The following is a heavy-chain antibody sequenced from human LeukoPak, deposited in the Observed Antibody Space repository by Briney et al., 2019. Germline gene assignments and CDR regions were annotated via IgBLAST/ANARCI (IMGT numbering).Heavy chain of an antibody. CDR3: AKDSSGWYYFDY. Sequence: GGSLRLSCVASGFTFSSYWIHWVRQAPGKGLVWVSRINSDGSSTNYADSVKGRFTISRDNAKNTLYLQMNSLRAEDTAVYYCAKDSSGWYYFDYWGQGTLVTVSS. CDR1: GFTFSSYW. CDR2: INSDGSST. V-gene: IGHV3-74*01. D-gene: IGHD6-19*01. J-gene: IGHJ4*02.